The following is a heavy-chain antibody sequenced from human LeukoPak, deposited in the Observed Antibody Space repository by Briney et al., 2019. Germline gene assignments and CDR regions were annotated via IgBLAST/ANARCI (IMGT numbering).Heavy chain of an antibody. CDR3: AVVGATTDYYYYMDV. D-gene: IGHD1-26*01. CDR2: IIPIFGTA. V-gene: IGHV1-69*05. Sequence: GASVKVSCEASGGTFSSYAISWVRQAPGQGLEWMGGIIPIFGTANYAQKFQGRVTITTDESTSTAYMELSSLRSEDTAVYYCAVVGATTDYYYYMDVWGKGTTVTVSS. J-gene: IGHJ6*03. CDR1: GGTFSSYA.